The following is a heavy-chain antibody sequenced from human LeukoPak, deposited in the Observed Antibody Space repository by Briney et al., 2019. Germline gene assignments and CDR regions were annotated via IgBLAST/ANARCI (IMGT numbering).Heavy chain of an antibody. CDR1: GGSFSGYY. V-gene: IGHV4-34*01. CDR2: INHSGST. CDR3: TRATPHYYDSSGYYVGGWFDP. Sequence: TETLSLTCAVYGGSFSGYYWSWIRQPPGKGLEWIGEINHSGSTNYNPSLKSRVTISVDTSKNQFSLKLSSVTAADTAVYYCTRATPHYYDSSGYYVGGWFDPWGRGALVTVSS. D-gene: IGHD3-22*01. J-gene: IGHJ5*02.